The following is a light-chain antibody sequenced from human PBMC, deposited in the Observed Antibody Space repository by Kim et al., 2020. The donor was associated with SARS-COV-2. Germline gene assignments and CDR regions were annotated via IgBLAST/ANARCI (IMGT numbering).Light chain of an antibody. Sequence: LTQPPSASGTPGQRVTISCSGGSSNLGRNYVYWYQHVPGAAPKLLIYRGSNRPSGVPDRFAGSKSDNSASLVISGLRSEDEADYYCAAWDDSLSAYVFGTGTKVTVL. CDR3: AAWDDSLSAYV. CDR2: RGS. J-gene: IGLJ1*01. V-gene: IGLV1-47*01. CDR1: SSNLGRNY.